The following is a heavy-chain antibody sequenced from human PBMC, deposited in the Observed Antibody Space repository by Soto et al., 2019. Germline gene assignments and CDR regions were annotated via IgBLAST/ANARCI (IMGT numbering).Heavy chain of an antibody. CDR3: AKDRGGSGCGAFDI. Sequence: QVQLVESGGGVVQPGRSLRLSCEVSGFTFSNYGIHWVRQAPGKGLEWVAVISSDGSNKYYVDSVKGRFTISRDNSKNTLYLQMNSLRAEDTAVYYCAKDRGGSGCGAFDIWGQGTMVTVSS. CDR2: ISSDGSNK. V-gene: IGHV3-30*18. CDR1: GFTFSNYG. D-gene: IGHD2-15*01. J-gene: IGHJ3*02.